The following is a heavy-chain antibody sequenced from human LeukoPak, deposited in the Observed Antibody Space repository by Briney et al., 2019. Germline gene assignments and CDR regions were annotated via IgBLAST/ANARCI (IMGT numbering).Heavy chain of an antibody. V-gene: IGHV1-69*04. CDR2: IIPILGIA. J-gene: IGHJ4*02. D-gene: IGHD2-2*02. CDR3: ARDRTPIVVVPAAIPCLSG. Sequence: ASVKVSCKASGGTFSSYTISWVRQALGQGLEWMGRIIPILGIANYAQKFQGRVTITADKSTSTAYMELSSLRSEDTAVYYCARDRTPIVVVPAAIPCLSGWGQGTLVTVSS. CDR1: GGTFSSYT.